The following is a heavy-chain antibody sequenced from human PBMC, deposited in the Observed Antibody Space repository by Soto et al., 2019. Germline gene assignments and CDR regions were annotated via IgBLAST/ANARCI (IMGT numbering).Heavy chain of an antibody. CDR2: IKGNTDDT. CDR1: GFTFRSYT. D-gene: IGHD2-21*02. J-gene: IGHJ4*02. V-gene: IGHV3-23*01. CDR3: AKTGPVTARTRFDY. Sequence: EVQLLESGGGLVQPGGSLRLSCAGSGFTFRSYTMAWVRQAPGKGLEWISGIKGNTDDTYYADSVKGRFSISRDSSGNTLYLQMNSLRADDTAVYYCAKTGPVTARTRFDYWGQGALVSVSS.